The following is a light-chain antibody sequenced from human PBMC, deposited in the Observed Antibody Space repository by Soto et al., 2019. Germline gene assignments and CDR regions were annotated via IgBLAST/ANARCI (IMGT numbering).Light chain of an antibody. V-gene: IGKV3-11*01. J-gene: IGKJ1*01. CDR2: QTS. CDR1: QYINTR. CDR3: HQRQSWPRT. Sequence: EIVLTQSPATLSSCPGDRVTLSCRASQYINTRLAWYKHRPGQAPRLFSYQTSLRAAGIPARFSASGSGTEFTLTISDVQPEDFALYYCHQRQSWPRTFGQGTKVDIK.